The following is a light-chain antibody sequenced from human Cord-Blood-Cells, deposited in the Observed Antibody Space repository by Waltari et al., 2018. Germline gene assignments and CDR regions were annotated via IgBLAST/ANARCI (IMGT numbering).Light chain of an antibody. Sequence: QSVLTQPPSASGTPGQRVTISCSGSSSNIGSNTVNWYQQLPGTAPKLLICRNKLRLAGCPAGFSGSKSGTSASLAISGLQAEDEADYYCAAWDDSLNGPVFGGGTKLTVL. V-gene: IGLV1-44*01. CDR1: SSNIGSNT. CDR3: AAWDDSLNGPV. J-gene: IGLJ2*01. CDR2: RNK.